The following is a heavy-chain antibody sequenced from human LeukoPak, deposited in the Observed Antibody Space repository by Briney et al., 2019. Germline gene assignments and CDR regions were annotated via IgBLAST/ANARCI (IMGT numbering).Heavy chain of an antibody. J-gene: IGHJ4*02. CDR2: TYYRSKWSN. V-gene: IGHV6-1*01. D-gene: IGHD3-22*01. CDR1: GDSVSSNSAT. CDR3: ARGIADSTGYYYVDY. Sequence: SQTLSLTCAISGDSVSSNSATWNWIRQSPSRGLEWLGRTYYRSKWSNDYAVSVKSRITINPDTSKNQFSLQLSSVTPDDTAVYYCARGIADSTGYYYVDYWGQGTLVTVSS.